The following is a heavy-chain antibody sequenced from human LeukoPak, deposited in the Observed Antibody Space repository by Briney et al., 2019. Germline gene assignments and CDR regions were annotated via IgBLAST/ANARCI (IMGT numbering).Heavy chain of an antibody. J-gene: IGHJ4*02. D-gene: IGHD3-3*01. CDR2: IYYGGYN. CDR1: GGSISSNNYY. CDR3: QSRFLEWLLDY. Sequence: SETLSLTCTVSGGSISSNNYYWVWIRQPPGKGLEWIGSIYYGGYNYYNPSLKSRVTISVDTSKNQFSLKLSSVTAADTAIYYCQSRFLEWLLDYWGQGTLVTVSS. V-gene: IGHV4-39*01.